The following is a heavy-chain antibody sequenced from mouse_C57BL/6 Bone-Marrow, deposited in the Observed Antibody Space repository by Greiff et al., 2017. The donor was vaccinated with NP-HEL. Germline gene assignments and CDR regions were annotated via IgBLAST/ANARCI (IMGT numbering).Heavy chain of an antibody. CDR3: ARGDTTVVADWYFDV. CDR2: ISSGGSYT. Sequence: DVKLVESGGDLVKPGGSLKLSCAASGFTFSSYGMSWVRQTPDKRLEWVATISSGGSYTYYPDSVKGRFTISRDNAKNTLYLQMSSLKSEDTAMYYCARGDTTVVADWYFDVWGTGTTVTVSS. CDR1: GFTFSSYG. V-gene: IGHV5-6*02. J-gene: IGHJ1*03. D-gene: IGHD1-1*01.